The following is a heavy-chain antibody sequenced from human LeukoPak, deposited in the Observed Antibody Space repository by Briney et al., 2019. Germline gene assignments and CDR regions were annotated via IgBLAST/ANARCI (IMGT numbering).Heavy chain of an antibody. CDR2: IYSGGST. CDR3: AKLPNTLAARQYFDY. Sequence: PGGSLRLSCAASGFTVSSNYMSWVRQAPGKGLEWVSVIYSGGSTYYADSVKGRFTISRDNSKNTLYLQMNSLRAEDTAVYYCAKLPNTLAARQYFDYWGQGTLVTVSS. D-gene: IGHD6-6*01. CDR1: GFTVSSNY. V-gene: IGHV3-53*01. J-gene: IGHJ4*02.